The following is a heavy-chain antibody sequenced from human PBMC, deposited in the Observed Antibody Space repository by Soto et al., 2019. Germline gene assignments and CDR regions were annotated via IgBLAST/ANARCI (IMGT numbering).Heavy chain of an antibody. CDR2: VSASGSIT. CDR1: GFTFSSYD. V-gene: IGHV3-23*01. CDR3: AKGDCSGGRCYRGFDF. D-gene: IGHD2-15*01. J-gene: IGHJ4*02. Sequence: PGGSLRLSCAASGFTFSSYDMSWVRLAPGKGLEWVSGVSASGSITSYADSAKGRFTISRDNAKNTVFLQMSSLRAEDTAVYFWAKGDCSGGRCYRGFDFWGQGTLVTVSS.